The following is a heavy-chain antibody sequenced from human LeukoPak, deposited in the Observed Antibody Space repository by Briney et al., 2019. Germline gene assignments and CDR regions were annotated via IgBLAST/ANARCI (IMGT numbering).Heavy chain of an antibody. D-gene: IGHD2-21*01. J-gene: IGHJ4*02. CDR1: GFTFSSYS. CDR2: ISSSSSTI. V-gene: IGHV3-48*01. Sequence: GGSLRLSCAASGFTFSSYSMNWVRQAPGKGLEWVSYISSSSSTIYYADSVKGRFTISRDNAKNSLYLQMNSLRAEDTAVYYCARDSDFVVVIAIFDYWGQGTLVTVSS. CDR3: ARDSDFVVVIAIFDY.